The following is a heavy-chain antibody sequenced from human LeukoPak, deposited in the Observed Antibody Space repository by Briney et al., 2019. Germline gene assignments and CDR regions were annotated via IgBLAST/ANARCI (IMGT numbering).Heavy chain of an antibody. J-gene: IGHJ4*02. V-gene: IGHV3-7*01. D-gene: IGHD6-13*01. CDR3: TRRPYSSSWYYFDF. CDR2: IKQDGGEK. CDR1: GFTFSSYW. Sequence: PGGSLRLSCAASGFTFSSYWMSWVRQAPGKGLEWVANIKQDGGEKYYVDSVKGRFTISRDNAKNSLYLQMNSLRVEDTVVYYCTRRPYSSSWYYFDFWGQGTLVTVSS.